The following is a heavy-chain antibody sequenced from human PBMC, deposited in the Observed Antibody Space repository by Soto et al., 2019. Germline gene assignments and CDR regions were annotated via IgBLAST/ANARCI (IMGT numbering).Heavy chain of an antibody. CDR2: ISAYNGNT. CDR1: GYTFTSYG. V-gene: IGHV1-18*01. J-gene: IGHJ5*02. CDR3: AGILTAAGWFDP. Sequence: ASVKVSCKASGYTFTSYGISWVRQAPGQGLEWMGWISAYNGNTNYAQKLQGRVTMTTDTSTGTAYMELRSLRSDDTAVYYCAGILTAAGWFDPWGQGTLVTVSS. D-gene: IGHD2-2*01.